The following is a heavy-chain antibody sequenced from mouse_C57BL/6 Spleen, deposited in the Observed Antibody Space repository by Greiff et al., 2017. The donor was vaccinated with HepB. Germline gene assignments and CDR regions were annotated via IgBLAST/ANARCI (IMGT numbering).Heavy chain of an antibody. D-gene: IGHD2-3*01. V-gene: IGHV10-3*01. CDR1: GFTFNTYA. J-gene: IGHJ4*01. CDR3: VRADDPYYYAMDY. Sequence: EVHLVESGGGLVQPKGSLKLSCAASGFTFNTYAMHWVRQAPGKGLEWVARLRSKSSNYATYYADSVKDRFTISRDDSQSMLYLQMNNLKTEDTAMYYCVRADDPYYYAMDYWGQGTSVTVSS. CDR2: LRSKSSNYAT.